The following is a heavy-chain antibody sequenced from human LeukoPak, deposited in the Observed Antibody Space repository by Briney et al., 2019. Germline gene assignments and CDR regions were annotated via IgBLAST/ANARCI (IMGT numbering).Heavy chain of an antibody. Sequence: SETLSLTCTVSGGSISSSSYYWGWIRQPPGKGLEWIGSIYHSGSTYYNPSLKSRVTISVDTSKNQFSLKLSSVTAADTAVYYCARGPRGEVVVRQYFQHWGQGTLVTVSS. CDR2: IYHSGST. CDR1: GGSISSSSYY. CDR3: ARGPRGEVVVRQYFQH. V-gene: IGHV4-39*07. D-gene: IGHD3-22*01. J-gene: IGHJ1*01.